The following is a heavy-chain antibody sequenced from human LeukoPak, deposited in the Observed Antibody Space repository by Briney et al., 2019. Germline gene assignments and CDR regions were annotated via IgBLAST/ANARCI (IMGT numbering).Heavy chain of an antibody. V-gene: IGHV3-7*03. Sequence: PGGSLRLSCAASGFTFSSYTMNWVRQAPGKGLEWVASINHNGNVNYYVDSVKGRFTISRDNAKNSLYLQMSNLRAEDTAAYFCARGGGLDVWGQGATVTVSS. CDR3: ARGGGLDV. CDR2: INHNGNVN. CDR1: GFTFSSYT. J-gene: IGHJ6*02. D-gene: IGHD3-16*01.